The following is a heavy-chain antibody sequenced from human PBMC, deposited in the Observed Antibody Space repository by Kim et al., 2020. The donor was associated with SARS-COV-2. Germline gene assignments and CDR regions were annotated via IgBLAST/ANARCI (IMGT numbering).Heavy chain of an antibody. D-gene: IGHD1-20*01. J-gene: IGHJ4*02. Sequence: GESLKISCQAFGYTFSNYWIAWVRQLPGKGLEWMGIIYPYDSDTTYTPSFQGQVTFSADKSISTAYLQWSSLRASDTAIYYCARMSTINAVSFYLDSWGPGTLVTVSS. CDR2: IYPYDSDT. CDR3: ARMSTINAVSFYLDS. CDR1: GYTFSNYW. V-gene: IGHV5-51*01.